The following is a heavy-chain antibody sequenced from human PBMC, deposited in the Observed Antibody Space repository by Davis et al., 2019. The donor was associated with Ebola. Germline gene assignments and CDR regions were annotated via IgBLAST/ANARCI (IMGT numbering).Heavy chain of an antibody. CDR2: ISGNGERT. D-gene: IGHD6-6*01. CDR3: AKEQLVPFVGLQTN. CDR1: GFTFSTYA. V-gene: IGHV3-23*01. Sequence: GESLKISCTTSGFTFSTYALSWVRQAPGKGLEWVASISGNGERTYYADSVKGRFTISRDNSKNTLYLQMHSLRAEGTAVYYCAKEQLVPFVGLQTNWGQGTLVTVSS. J-gene: IGHJ4*02.